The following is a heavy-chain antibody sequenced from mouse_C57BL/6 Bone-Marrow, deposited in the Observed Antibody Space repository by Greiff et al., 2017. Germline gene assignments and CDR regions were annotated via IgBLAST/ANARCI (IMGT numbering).Heavy chain of an antibody. V-gene: IGHV5-6*01. CDR2: ISSGGSYT. D-gene: IGHD2-4*01. Sequence: EVKLVESGGDLVKPGGSLKLSCAASGFTFSSYGMSWVRQTPDTRLEWVATISSGGSYTYYPDSVKGRFTISRDNAKNTLELQMSSLKSEDTAMYYCAGHEDLPMITRAMDYWGKGTSVTVSS. CDR3: AGHEDLPMITRAMDY. CDR1: GFTFSSYG. J-gene: IGHJ4*01.